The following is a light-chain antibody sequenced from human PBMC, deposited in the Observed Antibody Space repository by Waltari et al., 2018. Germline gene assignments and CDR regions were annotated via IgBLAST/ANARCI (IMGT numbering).Light chain of an antibody. Sequence: DIQMTQSPSSLSASVGDKVIITCRASPSMGSSVNWYQQTPWTAPKLLIYAAASLQSGVPCRFSGSGSGTEFTFAISKLQPEDFVTYYCQQSYSTPRTFGQGTKVEIK. J-gene: IGKJ1*01. CDR2: AAA. V-gene: IGKV1-39*01. CDR1: PSMGSS. CDR3: QQSYSTPRT.